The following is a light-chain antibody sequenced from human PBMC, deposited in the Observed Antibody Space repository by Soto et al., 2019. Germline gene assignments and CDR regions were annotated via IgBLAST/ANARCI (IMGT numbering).Light chain of an antibody. CDR1: ARVSKW. CDR3: QQYNSYSWT. Sequence: DIQMTHAPSFLSASVGDKVTITCRATARVSKWLAWYQEKPGNPPRPLIYAASTLESGVPSRFSGSGSGTEFNLTISSLQADDFAIYYCQQYNSYSWTFGQGTKV. CDR2: AAS. V-gene: IGKV1-5*01. J-gene: IGKJ1*01.